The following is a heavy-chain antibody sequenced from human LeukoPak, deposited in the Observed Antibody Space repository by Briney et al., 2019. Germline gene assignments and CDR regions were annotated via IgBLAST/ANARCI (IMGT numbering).Heavy chain of an antibody. CDR2: IIPILGIA. CDR3: ARDPDDSSGYYPFYFDY. J-gene: IGHJ4*02. V-gene: IGHV1-69*04. Sequence: SVKVSCKASGGTFSSYAISWVRQAPGQGLEWMGRIIPILGIANYAQKFQGRVTITADKSTTTAYMELSSLRSEDTAVYYCARDPDDSSGYYPFYFDYWGQGTLVTVSS. D-gene: IGHD3-22*01. CDR1: GGTFSSYA.